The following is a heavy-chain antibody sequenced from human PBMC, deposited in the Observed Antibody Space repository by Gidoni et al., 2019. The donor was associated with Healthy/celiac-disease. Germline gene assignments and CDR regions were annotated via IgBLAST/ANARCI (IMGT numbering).Heavy chain of an antibody. CDR1: GFTVSSNY. CDR3: AREGDSSGGVNWFDP. V-gene: IGHV3-53*01. CDR2: IYSGGST. J-gene: IGHJ5*02. Sequence: EVQLVESGGGLIQPGGSLRLSCAASGFTVSSNYMSWVRQAPGKGLEWVSVIYSGGSTYYADSVKGRFTISRDNSKNTLYLQMNSLRAEDTAVYYCAREGDSSGGVNWFDPWGQGTLVTVSS. D-gene: IGHD6-25*01.